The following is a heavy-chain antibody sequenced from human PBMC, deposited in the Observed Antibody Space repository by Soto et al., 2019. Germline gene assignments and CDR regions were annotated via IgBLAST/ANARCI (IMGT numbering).Heavy chain of an antibody. V-gene: IGHV3-30-3*01. D-gene: IGHD1-26*01. Sequence: QVQLVESGGGVVQPGRSLRLSCAASGFTFSSYAMHWVRRAPGKGLEWVAVISYDGSNKYYADSVKGRFTISRDNSKNTLYLQMNSLRAEDTAVYYCARGGRWELLQWYFDLWGRGTLFTVSS. J-gene: IGHJ2*01. CDR2: ISYDGSNK. CDR1: GFTFSSYA. CDR3: ARGGRWELLQWYFDL.